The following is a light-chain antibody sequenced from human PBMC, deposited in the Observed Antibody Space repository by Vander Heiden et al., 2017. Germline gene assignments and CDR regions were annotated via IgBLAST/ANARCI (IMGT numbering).Light chain of an antibody. V-gene: IGLV1-47*01. Sequence: QSVLTPSPSASGTPGQRVTTSCSGSSSNIGINYVYWYQQLPGTAPKLLIYRNNQRPSGVPDRFSGSKSGTSASLAISGLRSEDEADYYCAAWDDSLSGRVFGGGTKLTVL. CDR1: SSNIGINY. J-gene: IGLJ2*01. CDR2: RNN. CDR3: AAWDDSLSGRV.